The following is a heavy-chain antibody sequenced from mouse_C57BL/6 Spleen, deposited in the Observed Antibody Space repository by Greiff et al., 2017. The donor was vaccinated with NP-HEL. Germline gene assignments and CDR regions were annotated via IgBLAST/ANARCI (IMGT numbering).Heavy chain of an antibody. CDR1: GFSLTSYG. CDR2: IWSDGST. Sequence: VKLMESGPGLVAPSQSLSITCTVSGFSLTSYGVHWVRQPPGKGLEWLVVIWSDGSTTYNSALNSRLSIRKDNSKSQVFLKMNSLQTDDTAMYYCARHKRGRYYDMDYWGQGTSVTVSS. J-gene: IGHJ4*01. V-gene: IGHV2-6-1*01. D-gene: IGHD4-1*01. CDR3: ARHKRGRYYDMDY.